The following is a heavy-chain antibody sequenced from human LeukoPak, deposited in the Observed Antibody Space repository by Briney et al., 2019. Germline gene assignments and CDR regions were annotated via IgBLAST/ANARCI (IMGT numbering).Heavy chain of an antibody. D-gene: IGHD2-15*01. CDR2: IISSSSYI. CDR1: GFTFSSYA. V-gene: IGHV3-21*01. J-gene: IGHJ6*02. CDR3: ARGEPDIVVVVAATPSPDYGMDV. Sequence: GGSLRLSCAASGFTFSSYAMSWVRQAPGKGLEWVSSIISSSSYIYYADSVKGRFTISRDNAKNSLYLQMNSLRAEDTAVYYCARGEPDIVVVVAATPSPDYGMDVWGQGTTVTVSS.